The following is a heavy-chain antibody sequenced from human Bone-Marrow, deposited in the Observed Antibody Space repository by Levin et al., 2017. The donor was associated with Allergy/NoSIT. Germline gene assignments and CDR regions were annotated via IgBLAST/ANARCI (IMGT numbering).Heavy chain of an antibody. CDR3: ARDSGGDCSGGSCYVDAFDS. CDR1: GYTFTSYA. V-gene: IGHV1-3*01. J-gene: IGHJ3*02. Sequence: ASVKVSCKASGYTFTSYAMHWVRQAPGQRLEWMGWINAGNGNTKYSQKFQGRVTITRDTSASTAYMELSSLRSEDTAVYYCARDSGGDCSGGSCYVDAFDSWGQGTMVTVSS. D-gene: IGHD2-15*01. CDR2: INAGNGNT.